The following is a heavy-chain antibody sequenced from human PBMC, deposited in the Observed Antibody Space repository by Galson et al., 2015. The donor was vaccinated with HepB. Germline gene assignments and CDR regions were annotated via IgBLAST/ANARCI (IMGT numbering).Heavy chain of an antibody. Sequence: SLRLSCAASGFTFSRYGMHWVRQAPGKGLEWVAVISYDGSNKYYADSVKGRFTISRDNSKNTLYLQMNSLRAEDTAVYYCAKDSSSSWYAGIYWGQGTLVTVSS. CDR3: AKDSSSSWYAGIY. CDR2: ISYDGSNK. V-gene: IGHV3-30*18. CDR1: GFTFSRYG. J-gene: IGHJ4*02. D-gene: IGHD6-13*01.